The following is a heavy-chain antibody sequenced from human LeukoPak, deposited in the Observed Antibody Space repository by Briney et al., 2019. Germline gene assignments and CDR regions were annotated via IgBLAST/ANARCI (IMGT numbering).Heavy chain of an antibody. D-gene: IGHD2-21*01. J-gene: IGHJ3*02. CDR3: ARVPLWRGAFDI. CDR2: INHSGST. Sequence: PSETLSLTCAVYGGSFSGYYWSWIRQPPGKGLGWIGEINHSGSTNYNPSLKSRVTISVDTSKNQFSLKLSSVTAADTAVYYCARVPLWRGAFDIWGQGTMVTVSS. CDR1: GGSFSGYY. V-gene: IGHV4-34*01.